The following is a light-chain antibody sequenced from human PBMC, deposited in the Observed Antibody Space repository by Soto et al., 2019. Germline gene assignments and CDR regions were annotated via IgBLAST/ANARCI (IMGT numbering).Light chain of an antibody. V-gene: IGKV1-5*01. J-gene: IGKJ1*01. CDR1: QTISTW. CDR3: QQHSGYWT. Sequence: DIQMTQSPSTLSASVGDRVTITCRASQTISTWLAWYQQKPGKAPKLLMYDASRLESGVPSTFSGSGSGTEFTLTISSLPPDDVATYYCQQHSGYWTFGQGTKVDIK. CDR2: DAS.